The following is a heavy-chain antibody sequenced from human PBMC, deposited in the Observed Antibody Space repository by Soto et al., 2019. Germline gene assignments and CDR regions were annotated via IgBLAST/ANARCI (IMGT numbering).Heavy chain of an antibody. Sequence: ASVKVSCKASGYTFASYAMQWVRQAPGQRLEWMGWINAGNGNTKYSQKFQGRVTITRDTSASTAYMELSSLRSEDTAVYYCARSIVVVTALDYWGQGTLVTVSS. CDR2: INAGNGNT. CDR3: ARSIVVVTALDY. D-gene: IGHD2-21*02. J-gene: IGHJ4*02. V-gene: IGHV1-3*01. CDR1: GYTFASYA.